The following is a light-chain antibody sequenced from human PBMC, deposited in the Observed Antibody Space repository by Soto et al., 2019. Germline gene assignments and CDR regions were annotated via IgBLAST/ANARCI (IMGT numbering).Light chain of an antibody. CDR3: VQRTTWPWT. J-gene: IGKJ1*01. CDR1: QSVSVH. CDR2: DAS. Sequence: EIVMTQSPGTLSLSPGERATLSCRASQSVSVHLAWYQQKPGQAPRLLIYDASNRATGIPARFSGSGSGTDFTLTISRLAPEDFGVYHCVQRTTWPWTCGQGSKVDIK. V-gene: IGKV3-11*01.